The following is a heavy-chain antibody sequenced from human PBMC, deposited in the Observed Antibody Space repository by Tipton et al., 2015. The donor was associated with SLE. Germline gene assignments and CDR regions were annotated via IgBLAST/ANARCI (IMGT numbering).Heavy chain of an antibody. J-gene: IGHJ4*02. CDR2: IYYSGST. CDR3: ARRPSTYMVQGVEYYFDS. D-gene: IGHD3-10*01. CDR1: GGSISSSTYY. Sequence: TLSLTCTVSGGSISSSTYYWGWIRQPPGKGLEWLGSIYYSGSTYYNPSLKSRVSISLDRSKNQFSLKLTSVIAADTAVYYCARRPSTYMVQGVEYYFDSWGQGTLVTVSS. V-gene: IGHV4-39*07.